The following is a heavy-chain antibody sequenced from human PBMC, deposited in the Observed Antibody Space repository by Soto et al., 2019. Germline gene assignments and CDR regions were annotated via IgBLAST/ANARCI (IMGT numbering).Heavy chain of an antibody. CDR1: GFTFSSFG. J-gene: IGHJ4*02. D-gene: IGHD5-18*01. V-gene: IGHV3-23*01. Sequence: GGSLRLSCAASGFTFSSFGLSWVRQAPGKGLEWVSAISGSGDGTDYAASVKGRFTISRDNSKNTLYLQMNSLRAEDTAVYYCAGPGYSSQDYWGQGALVTVSS. CDR2: ISGSGDGT. CDR3: AGPGYSSQDY.